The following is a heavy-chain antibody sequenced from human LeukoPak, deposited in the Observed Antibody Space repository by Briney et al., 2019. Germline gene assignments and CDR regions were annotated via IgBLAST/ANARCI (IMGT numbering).Heavy chain of an antibody. CDR3: ARGYDSSAYYPFNY. J-gene: IGHJ4*02. V-gene: IGHV4-34*01. CDR2: INHSGST. D-gene: IGHD3-22*01. CDR1: GGSFSGYY. Sequence: SETLSLTCAVYGGSFSGYYWSWIRQPPGKGLEWIGEINHSGSTNYNPSLKSRVTISVDTSKNQFSLMLSSVTAADTAVYYCARGYDSSAYYPFNYWGQGTLVTVSS.